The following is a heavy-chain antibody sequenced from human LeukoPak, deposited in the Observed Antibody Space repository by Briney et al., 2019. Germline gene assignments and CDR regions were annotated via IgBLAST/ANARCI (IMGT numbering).Heavy chain of an antibody. D-gene: IGHD3-10*01. J-gene: IGHJ6*03. CDR1: GFMFSSYE. V-gene: IGHV3-48*03. CDR3: ASLTGRSNYMDV. Sequence: PGGSLRLSCAASGFMFSSYEMNWVRQAPGKGLEWISFISSSGSITNYADSVRGRFTISRDNAKNSMYLQMNSLTAEDTAVYYCASLTGRSNYMDVWGKGTTVTLSS. CDR2: ISSSGSIT.